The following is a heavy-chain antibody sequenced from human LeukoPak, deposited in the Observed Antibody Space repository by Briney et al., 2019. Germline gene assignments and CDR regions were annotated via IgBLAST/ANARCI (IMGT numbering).Heavy chain of an antibody. CDR1: GGSISSYY. V-gene: IGHV4-59*12. Sequence: SETLSLTCTVSGGSISSYYWSWIRQPPGKGLEWIGYIYYSGSTDYNPSLKSRVTMSVDTSKNQFSLKLSSVTAADTAVYYCARDAGRQLASLYFFDYWGQGTLVTVSS. J-gene: IGHJ4*02. CDR2: IYYSGST. D-gene: IGHD6-13*01. CDR3: ARDAGRQLASLYFFDY.